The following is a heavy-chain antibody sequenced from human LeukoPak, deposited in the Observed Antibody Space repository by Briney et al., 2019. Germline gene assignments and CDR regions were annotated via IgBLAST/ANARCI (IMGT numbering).Heavy chain of an antibody. CDR2: ISASGSAT. Sequence: GGSLRLSCAASGFIFSNYGMNWVRQAPGKGLEWVAAISASGSATSYADSVRGRFTISRDNSKNTLYLQMNSLRAEDTAVYYCARKYYDILTGSYYFDYWGQGTLVTVSS. CDR1: GFIFSNYG. J-gene: IGHJ4*02. D-gene: IGHD3-9*01. CDR3: ARKYYDILTGSYYFDY. V-gene: IGHV3-23*01.